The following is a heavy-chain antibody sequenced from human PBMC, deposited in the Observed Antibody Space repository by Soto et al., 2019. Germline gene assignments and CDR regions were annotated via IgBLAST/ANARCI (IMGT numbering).Heavy chain of an antibody. Sequence: QVQLVQSGAEVKKPGASVKVSCKASGYTFTNYGINWVRQAPGQGLEWLGWVSAYNGERRYAQRVQARVIMTTDTSPTTAYMELRSLRSEATAVYYCSRGTSIPASGDYWGQGTLVTVSS. CDR1: GYTFTNYG. CDR2: VSAYNGER. V-gene: IGHV1-18*01. CDR3: SRGTSIPASGDY. D-gene: IGHD6-6*01. J-gene: IGHJ4*01.